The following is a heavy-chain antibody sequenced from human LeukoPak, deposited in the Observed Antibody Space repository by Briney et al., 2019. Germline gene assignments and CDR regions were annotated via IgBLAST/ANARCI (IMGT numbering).Heavy chain of an antibody. CDR2: ISSSSSYI. CDR3: AREFYCGGDCYSGTY. V-gene: IGHV3-21*01. J-gene: IGHJ4*02. Sequence: GSLRLSCAASGFTFSSYSMNWVRQAPGKGLEWVSSISSSSSYIYYADSVKGRFTISRDNAKNSLYLQMNSLRAEDTAVYYCAREFYCGGDCYSGTYRGQGTLVTVSS. CDR1: GFTFSSYS. D-gene: IGHD2-21*02.